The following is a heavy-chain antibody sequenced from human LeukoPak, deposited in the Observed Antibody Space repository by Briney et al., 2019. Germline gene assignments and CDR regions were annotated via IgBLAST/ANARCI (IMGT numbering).Heavy chain of an antibody. CDR2: IGSSNTI. V-gene: IGHV3-11*04. D-gene: IGHD3-16*02. Sequence: PGGSLRLSCAASGFTFSDYYMSWIRQAPGKGLEWLSYIGSSNTIYSADSVKGRFTISRDNAKNSLYLQMNSLRAEDTAVYYCARGSFLITFGGLIVWGRGTLVTVSS. CDR3: ARGSFLITFGGLIV. J-gene: IGHJ1*01. CDR1: GFTFSDYY.